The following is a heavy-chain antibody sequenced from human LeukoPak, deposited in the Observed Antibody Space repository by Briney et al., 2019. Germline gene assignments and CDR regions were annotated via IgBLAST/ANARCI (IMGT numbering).Heavy chain of an antibody. CDR2: IMQDGNDK. V-gene: IGHV3-7*01. D-gene: IGHD1-26*01. J-gene: IGHJ4*02. Sequence: GGSLRLSCAASGFTFRTYCMSWVRQAPGKGLEGVANIMQDGNDKYYVDSVKGRFTISRDNAKNSLYLQLNSLRVEDTAVYYCASRIVGTPDYFDYWGQGTLVTVSS. CDR3: ASRIVGTPDYFDY. CDR1: GFTFRTYC.